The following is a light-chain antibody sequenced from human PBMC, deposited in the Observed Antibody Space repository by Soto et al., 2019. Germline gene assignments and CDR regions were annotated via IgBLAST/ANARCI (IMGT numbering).Light chain of an antibody. CDR1: SSDVGGYNY. CDR3: SSYTSSSTPLV. V-gene: IGLV2-14*01. CDR2: DVT. J-gene: IGLJ3*02. Sequence: QSVLTQPASVSGSPGQSITISCTGTSSDVGGYNYVSWYQQHPGKAPKLMIYDVTNRPSGVSNRFSGSKSGNTASLPISGLEAEDEADYYCSSYTSSSTPLVFGGGTKLTVL.